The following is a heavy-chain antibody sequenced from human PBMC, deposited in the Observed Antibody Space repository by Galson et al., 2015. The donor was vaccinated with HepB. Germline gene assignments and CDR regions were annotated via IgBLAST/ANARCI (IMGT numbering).Heavy chain of an antibody. CDR1: GYTFTGYY. D-gene: IGHD3-3*01. CDR3: ATAIERFLEWLQPNWFDP. J-gene: IGHJ5*02. V-gene: IGHV1-2*04. Sequence: SVKVSCKASGYTFTGYYMHWVRQAPGQGLEWMGWINPNSGGTNYAQKFQGWVTMTRDTSTDTAYMELSSLRSEDTAVYYCATAIERFLEWLQPNWFDPWGQGTLVTVSS. CDR2: INPNSGGT.